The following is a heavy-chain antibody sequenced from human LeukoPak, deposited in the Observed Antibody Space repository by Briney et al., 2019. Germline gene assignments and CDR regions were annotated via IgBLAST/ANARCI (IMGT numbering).Heavy chain of an antibody. CDR1: GGSMCGYY. J-gene: IGHJ3*01. CDR2: IYYSGSA. CDR3: ARQDPVIRGSGSDAFDF. V-gene: IGHV4-59*08. D-gene: IGHD2-21*01. Sequence: SETLSLTCTVSGGSMCGYYWTWIRQPPGKGLEWIGYIYYSGSAKYNPSLKSRVTISVDTSKSQFSLRLSSVTAADTAVYYCARQDPVIRGSGSDAFDFWGQGTMVTVSS.